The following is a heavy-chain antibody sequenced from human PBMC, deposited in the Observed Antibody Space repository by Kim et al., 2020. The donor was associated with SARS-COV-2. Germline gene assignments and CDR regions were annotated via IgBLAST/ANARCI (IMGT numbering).Heavy chain of an antibody. Sequence: ASVKVSCKACGYMFTAYGFSWVRQAPGQGLEWLGWISARDGNTKYGQEVQGRVIMTTDTSTNTAYLELWSLRYDDTAMYYCARGAYGDVSFDYWGQGTLVTVSS. CDR2: ISARDGNT. J-gene: IGHJ4*02. CDR3: ARGAYGDVSFDY. CDR1: GYMFTAYG. D-gene: IGHD4-17*01. V-gene: IGHV1-18*04.